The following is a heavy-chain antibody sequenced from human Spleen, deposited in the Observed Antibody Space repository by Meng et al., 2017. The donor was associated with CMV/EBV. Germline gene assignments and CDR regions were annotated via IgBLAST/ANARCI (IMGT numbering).Heavy chain of an antibody. D-gene: IGHD3-3*01. V-gene: IGHV3-72*01. Sequence: GGSLRLSCAASGFTFSDYYMDWVRQAPGKGLEWVGRTRNKANTYTAKYAASVKGRFTISRDDSENSLYLQMNSLRAEDTAVYYCAREIWSGYYHNYYYGMDVWGQGTTVTVSS. CDR1: GFTFSDYY. J-gene: IGHJ6*02. CDR2: TRNKANTYTA. CDR3: AREIWSGYYHNYYYGMDV.